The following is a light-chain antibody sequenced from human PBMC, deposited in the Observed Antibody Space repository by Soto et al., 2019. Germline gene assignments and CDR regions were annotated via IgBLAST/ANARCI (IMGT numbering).Light chain of an antibody. CDR2: GTS. Sequence: EVALTQSPVTLSVSPGATAALSGLSSQSVGRNLAWNQQKPGQAPRLLLYGTSTRATGIPARFSGSGSGTEFTLTISSLQSEDFALYYCQHYDNWPPWTFGQGTKVDI. V-gene: IGKV3-15*01. CDR3: QHYDNWPPWT. J-gene: IGKJ1*01. CDR1: QSVGRN.